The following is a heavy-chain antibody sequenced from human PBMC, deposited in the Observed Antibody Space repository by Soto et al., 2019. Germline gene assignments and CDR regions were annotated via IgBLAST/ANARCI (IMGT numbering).Heavy chain of an antibody. CDR3: AKSLSSRIAPGAFDI. J-gene: IGHJ3*02. CDR2: ISWNSGSI. V-gene: IGHV3-9*01. Sequence: SLRLSCAASGFTFYDYAIHFVRQAPGKGLEWVSGISWNSGSIGYADSVKGRFTISRDNAKNSLYLQMNSLRAEDTALYYCAKSLSSRIAPGAFDIWGQGTMVTV. CDR1: GFTFYDYA. D-gene: IGHD6-13*01.